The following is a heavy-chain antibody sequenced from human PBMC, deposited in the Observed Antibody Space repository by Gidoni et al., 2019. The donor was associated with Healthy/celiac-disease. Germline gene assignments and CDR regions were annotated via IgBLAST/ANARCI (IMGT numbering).Heavy chain of an antibody. CDR2: ISGSGGST. V-gene: IGHV3-23*01. J-gene: IGHJ4*02. Sequence: EVQLLESGGGLVQPGGSLRPSCAASGFTFSSSAMSWVRQAPGKGLEWVSAISGSGGSTYYADSVKGRFTISRDNSKNTLYLQMNSLRAEDTAVYYCAKKVEMATTTFFDYWGQGTLVTVSS. CDR1: GFTFSSSA. CDR3: AKKVEMATTTFFDY. D-gene: IGHD1-1*01.